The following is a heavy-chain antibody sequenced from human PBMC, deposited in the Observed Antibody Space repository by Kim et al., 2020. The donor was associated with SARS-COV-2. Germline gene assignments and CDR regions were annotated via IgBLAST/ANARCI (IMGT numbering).Heavy chain of an antibody. Sequence: GGSLRLSCAASGFTFSNYGMHWVRQSPGKGLEWVAIIWYDGSNKYYADSVKGRFTISRDNSKNTLYLQMNSLRAEDTAVYYCAKSRRGNSNDFDYWGQGTLVTVSS. CDR3: AKSRRGNSNDFDY. CDR2: IWYDGSNK. CDR1: GFTFSNYG. D-gene: IGHD2-21*02. V-gene: IGHV3-33*06. J-gene: IGHJ4*02.